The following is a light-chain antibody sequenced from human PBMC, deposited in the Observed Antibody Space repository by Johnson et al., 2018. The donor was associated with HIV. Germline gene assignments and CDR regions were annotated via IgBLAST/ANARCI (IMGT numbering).Light chain of an antibody. Sequence: QSVLTQPPSVSAAPGQKVTISCSGSSSNIGNNYVSWYQQLPGTAPKLLIYDNNKRPSGIPDRFSGSKSGTSATLGITGLQTGDEADYYCGTWNGSLSANYVFGSGTNVTVL. CDR3: GTWNGSLSANYV. J-gene: IGLJ1*01. CDR1: SSNIGNNY. CDR2: DNN. V-gene: IGLV1-51*01.